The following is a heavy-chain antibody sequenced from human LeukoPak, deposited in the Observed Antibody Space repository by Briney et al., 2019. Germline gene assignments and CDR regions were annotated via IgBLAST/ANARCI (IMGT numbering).Heavy chain of an antibody. CDR1: GGTFSSYA. J-gene: IGHJ4*02. Sequence: SVKVSCKASGGTFSSYAISWVRQAPGQGLEWMGGIIPIFGTANYAQKFQGRVTITADESTSTAYMELSSLRSEDTAVYYCARHAKGYSYGYNYFDYWGQGTLVTVSS. CDR3: ARHAKGYSYGYNYFDY. D-gene: IGHD5-18*01. V-gene: IGHV1-69*13. CDR2: IIPIFGTA.